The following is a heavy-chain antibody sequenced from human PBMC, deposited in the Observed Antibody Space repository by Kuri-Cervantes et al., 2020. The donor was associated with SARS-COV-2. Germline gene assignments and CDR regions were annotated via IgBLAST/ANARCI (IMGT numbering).Heavy chain of an antibody. D-gene: IGHD2-21*02. CDR1: GFTFSSYG. Sequence: GESLKISCAASGFTFSSYGMHWVRQAPGKGLEWVAVIWYDGSNKYYADSVKGRFTISRDNSKNTLYLQMNSLRAEDTAVYYCATALYCGGDCYSGYFQHWGQGTLVTVSS. CDR3: ATALYCGGDCYSGYFQH. V-gene: IGHV3-33*08. J-gene: IGHJ1*01. CDR2: IWYDGSNK.